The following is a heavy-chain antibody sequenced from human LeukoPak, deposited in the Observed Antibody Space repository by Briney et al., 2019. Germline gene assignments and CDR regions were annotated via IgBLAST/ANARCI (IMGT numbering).Heavy chain of an antibody. V-gene: IGHV1-18*01. J-gene: IGHJ6*02. D-gene: IGHD2-2*01. CDR3: ARDGRGIVVVPAAHPYYYYYGMDV. Sequence: ASVKVSCKASGYTFTSYGISWVRQAPGQGLDWIGWISAYSGNTNYAQKLQGRVTMTTDTSTSTAYMELRSLRSDDTAVYYCARDGRGIVVVPAAHPYYYYYGMDVWGQGTTVTVSS. CDR2: ISAYSGNT. CDR1: GYTFTSYG.